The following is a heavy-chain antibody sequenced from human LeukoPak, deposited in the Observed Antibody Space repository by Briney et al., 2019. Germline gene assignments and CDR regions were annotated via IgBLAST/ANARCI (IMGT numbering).Heavy chain of an antibody. J-gene: IGHJ5*02. CDR2: ISSSSSTI. D-gene: IGHD2-2*01. Sequence: PGGSLRLSCAASGFTFSTYAMNWVRQAPGKGLEWVSYISSSSSTIFYADSVKGRFTISRDNAKNLLYLQMNSLRAEDTAVYYCAKELVVPAASHAYNWFDPWGQGTLVTVSS. V-gene: IGHV3-48*01. CDR1: GFTFSTYA. CDR3: AKELVVPAASHAYNWFDP.